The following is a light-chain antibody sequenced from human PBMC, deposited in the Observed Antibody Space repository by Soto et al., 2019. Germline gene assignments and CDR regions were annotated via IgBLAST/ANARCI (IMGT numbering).Light chain of an antibody. CDR2: ASS. CDR1: QAIRND. CDR3: LQDYSYPWT. V-gene: IGKV1-6*01. Sequence: AIQMTQSPSSLSASVGDRVTVTCRAGQAIRNDLGWYQQKPGKAAKLLMYASSTLQSGVPSRFSGSVSGTDFTLTISSLQPEDFATYYCLQDYSYPWTFGQGTKVDIK. J-gene: IGKJ1*01.